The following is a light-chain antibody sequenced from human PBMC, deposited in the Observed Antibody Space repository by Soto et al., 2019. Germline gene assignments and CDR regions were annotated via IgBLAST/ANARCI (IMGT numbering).Light chain of an antibody. Sequence: EIVLTQSPGTLSLSPGERATLSCRASQSVSSSFLAWYQQKPGQAPRLLIYGASSRATGIPDRFSGSGSGTDFTLTISRLDPEDFAVYYCQHYGSSVYTFGQGTNLESK. J-gene: IGKJ2*01. CDR3: QHYGSSVYT. V-gene: IGKV3-20*01. CDR2: GAS. CDR1: QSVSSSF.